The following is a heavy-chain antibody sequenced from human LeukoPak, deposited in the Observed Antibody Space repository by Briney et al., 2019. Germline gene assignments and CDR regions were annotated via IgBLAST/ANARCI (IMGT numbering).Heavy chain of an antibody. V-gene: IGHV3-64D*06. Sequence: GGSLRLSCAASGFIFSNYGMNWVRQAPGKGLEYVSAISSNGGSTYYADSVKDRFTISRDNSKNTLYLQMSSLRAEDTAVYYCVKGPLWSVAGTRFDYWGQGTLVTVSS. CDR1: GFIFSNYG. CDR2: ISSNGGST. J-gene: IGHJ4*02. D-gene: IGHD6-19*01. CDR3: VKGPLWSVAGTRFDY.